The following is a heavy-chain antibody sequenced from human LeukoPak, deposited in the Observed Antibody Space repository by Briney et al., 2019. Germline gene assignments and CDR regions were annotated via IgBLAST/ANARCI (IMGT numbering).Heavy chain of an antibody. D-gene: IGHD2-21*02. CDR1: GGSISSSSYY. CDR3: ARVAYCGGDCSYYFDY. CDR2: IYYSGST. V-gene: IGHV4-39*07. Sequence: PSETLSLTCTVSGGSISSSSYYWGWIRQPPGKGLEWIGSIYYSGSTYYNPSLKSRVTISVDTSKNQFSLKLSSVTAADTAVYYCARVAYCGGDCSYYFDYWGQGTLVTVSS. J-gene: IGHJ4*02.